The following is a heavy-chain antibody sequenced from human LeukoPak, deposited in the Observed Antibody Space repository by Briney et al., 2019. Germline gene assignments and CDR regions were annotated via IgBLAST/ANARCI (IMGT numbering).Heavy chain of an antibody. V-gene: IGHV3-33*01. CDR3: AREALTFGNLDY. J-gene: IGHJ4*02. D-gene: IGHD4-23*01. CDR2: IWYDGSNK. CDR1: GFTFSSYG. Sequence: GGSLRLSCAASGFTFSSYGMHWVRQAPGKGLEWVAVIWYDGSNKYYADSVKGRFTISRDNSKNTLYLQMNSLRAEDTAVYYCAREALTFGNLDYWGQGTLLTVPS.